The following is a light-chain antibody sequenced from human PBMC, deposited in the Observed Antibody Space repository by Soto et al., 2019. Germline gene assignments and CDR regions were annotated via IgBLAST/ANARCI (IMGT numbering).Light chain of an antibody. Sequence: EIVLTQSPGTLSLSPGERGTLSCRASRSLSSTYLAWYQQKPGQAPRLLIYGTSSLQSGVPSRFSGSGSGTDFTLTISSLQPEDFASYHCQQTYSTPLTFGGGTKVEIK. V-gene: IGKV3-20*01. CDR3: QQTYSTPLT. CDR2: GTS. J-gene: IGKJ4*01. CDR1: RSLSSTY.